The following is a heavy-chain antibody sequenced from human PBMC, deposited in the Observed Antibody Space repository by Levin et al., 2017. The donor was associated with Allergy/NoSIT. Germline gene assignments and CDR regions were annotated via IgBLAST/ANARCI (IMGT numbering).Heavy chain of an antibody. D-gene: IGHD2-21*01. CDR2: IRSKTDGGTT. CDR3: TTGGDYFGGY. J-gene: IGHJ4*02. Sequence: GGSLRLSCAASGFTFTTASMSWVRQTPEKGLEWVDHIRSKTDGGTTDSAAPVKGRFTVSRDDSENTLYLQMTSLKTEDTAVYYCTTGGDYFGGYWGQGTLVTVSS. CDR1: GFTFTTAS. V-gene: IGHV3-15*01.